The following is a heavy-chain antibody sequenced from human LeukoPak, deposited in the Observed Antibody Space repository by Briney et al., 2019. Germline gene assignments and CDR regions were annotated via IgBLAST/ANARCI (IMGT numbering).Heavy chain of an antibody. CDR2: INAGNGNT. D-gene: IGHD2-2*01. J-gene: IGHJ5*02. CDR3: ARAPLGYCSSTSCYAVNWFDP. Sequence: VASVTVSCTASGYTFTSYAMHWVRQASGQRLEWMGWINAGNGNTKYSQKFQGRVTITRDTSASTAYMELSSLRSEDTAVYYCARAPLGYCSSTSCYAVNWFDPWGQGTLVTVSS. V-gene: IGHV1-3*01. CDR1: GYTFTSYA.